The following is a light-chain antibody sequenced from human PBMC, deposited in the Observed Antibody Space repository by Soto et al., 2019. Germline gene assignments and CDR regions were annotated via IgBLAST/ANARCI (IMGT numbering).Light chain of an antibody. J-gene: IGKJ2*03. Sequence: EIVLTQSPGTLSLSPGESVTLSCRASQSVSSLYLAWYQQKPGQAPRLLIYATSSRATGIPDRFIGSGSGTDFTLTIVSLEPEDFAVYYCQQYCNSTRYSFGQVTRLEIK. CDR1: QSVSSLY. CDR2: ATS. V-gene: IGKV3-20*01. CDR3: QQYCNSTRYS.